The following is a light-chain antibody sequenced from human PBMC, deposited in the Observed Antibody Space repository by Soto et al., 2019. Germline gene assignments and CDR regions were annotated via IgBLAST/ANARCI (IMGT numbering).Light chain of an antibody. J-gene: IGKJ4*01. CDR1: QSGSSH. CDR2: DAS. V-gene: IGKV3-11*01. CDR3: QQRSSWPLT. Sequence: EIVLTQSPATLSLSPGERATLSCRASQSGSSHFAWYQQKPGQAPRLLIYDASNRATGIPARFAGSGSGTEFTLTISSLEPEDFAVYYCQQRSSWPLTCGGGTKVEIK.